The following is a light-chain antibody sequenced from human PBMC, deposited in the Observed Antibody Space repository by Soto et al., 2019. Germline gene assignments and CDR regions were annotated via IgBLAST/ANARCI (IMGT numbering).Light chain of an antibody. CDR3: QQYGSSPPYT. CDR2: GSS. Sequence: EVVLTQSAGSLSLSPGERATLSYRASQSVTNKYLAWYQQKPGQAPRLLIFGSSDRATGIPDRFSGSGSGTDFTLTISRLEPEDFAVYYCQQYGSSPPYTFGQGTKLEI. CDR1: QSVTNKY. V-gene: IGKV3-20*01. J-gene: IGKJ2*01.